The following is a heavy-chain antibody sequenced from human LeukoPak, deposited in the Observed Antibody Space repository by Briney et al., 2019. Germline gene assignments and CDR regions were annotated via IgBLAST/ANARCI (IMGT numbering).Heavy chain of an antibody. V-gene: IGHV1-2*02. Sequence: ASVKVSCKASGYTFTGYYMHWVRQAPGQGLEWMGWINPNSGGTNYAQKFQGRVTMTRDTSISTAYMELSRLRSGDTAVYYCASSGYDFRYYYGMDVWGQGTTVTVSS. CDR2: INPNSGGT. CDR3: ASSGYDFRYYYGMDV. D-gene: IGHD5-12*01. J-gene: IGHJ6*02. CDR1: GYTFTGYY.